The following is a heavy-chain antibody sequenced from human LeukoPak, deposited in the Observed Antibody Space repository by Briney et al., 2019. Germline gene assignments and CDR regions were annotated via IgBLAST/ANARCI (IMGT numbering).Heavy chain of an antibody. CDR3: ARYSSSWIDAFDI. D-gene: IGHD6-13*01. Sequence: PSETLSLTCTVSGRSISSYYWSWLRQPPGKGLEWLGYIYYSGSTNYNPSLKSRVTISVDTSKNQFSLKLSSVTAADTAVYFCARYSSSWIDAFDIWGQGTMVTVSS. CDR2: IYYSGST. J-gene: IGHJ3*02. CDR1: GRSISSYY. V-gene: IGHV4-59*01.